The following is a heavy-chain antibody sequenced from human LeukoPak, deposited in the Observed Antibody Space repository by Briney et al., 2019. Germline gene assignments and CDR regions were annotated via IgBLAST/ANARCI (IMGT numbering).Heavy chain of an antibody. D-gene: IGHD1-26*01. V-gene: IGHV1-2*02. Sequence: ASVKVSCKASGYTFTGYYMHWVRQAPGQGLEWMGWINPNSGGTNYAQKFQGRVTMTRDTSISTAYMELSRLRSDDTAVYYCARVQTSGSYHPYGMDVWGQGTTVTVSS. CDR3: ARVQTSGSYHPYGMDV. CDR2: INPNSGGT. CDR1: GYTFTGYY. J-gene: IGHJ6*02.